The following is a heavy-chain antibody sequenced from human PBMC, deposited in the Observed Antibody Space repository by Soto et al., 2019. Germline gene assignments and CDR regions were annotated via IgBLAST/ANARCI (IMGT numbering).Heavy chain of an antibody. CDR3: ARDSNDSWREGMDV. Sequence: EVQLVESGGGLVKPGGSLRLSCAASGFTFSSYSMNWVRQAPGKGLEWVSVISSTSSYRYYVDSVKGRFTISRDNAKKSLYLQMNSLRVEDTAVYYCARDSNDSWREGMDVWGQGTTVTVSS. CDR1: GFTFSSYS. CDR2: ISSTSSYR. V-gene: IGHV3-21*01. J-gene: IGHJ6*02. D-gene: IGHD3-3*01.